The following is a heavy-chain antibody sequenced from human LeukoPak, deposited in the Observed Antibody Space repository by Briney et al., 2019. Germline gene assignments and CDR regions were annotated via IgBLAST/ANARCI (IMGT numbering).Heavy chain of an antibody. D-gene: IGHD3-10*01. CDR2: MNPNSCNT. J-gene: IGHJ4*02. Sequence: SVNVSCKASLYTFPRYDINWLRQATGQGLEWMGWMNPNSCNTGYAQKFQGRVTMTRNTSISTAYMELSSLRSEDTAVYYCARGPIYGSGSFFKLWGQGTLVTVSS. CDR3: ARGPIYGSGSFFKL. V-gene: IGHV1-8*01. CDR1: LYTFPRYD.